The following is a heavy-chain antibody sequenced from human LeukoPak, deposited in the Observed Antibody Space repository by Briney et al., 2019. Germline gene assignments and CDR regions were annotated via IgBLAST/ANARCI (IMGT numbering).Heavy chain of an antibody. J-gene: IGHJ4*02. D-gene: IGHD3-22*01. V-gene: IGHV3-30*18. CDR3: AKGATMIVVEGIFDY. CDR1: GFTFSSYG. CDR2: ISYDGSNK. Sequence: GGSLRLSCAASGFTFSSYGMHWVRQAPGKGLEWVAVISYDGSNKYYADSVKGRFTISRVNSKNTLYLQMNSLRAEDTAVYYCAKGATMIVVEGIFDYWGQGTLVTVSS.